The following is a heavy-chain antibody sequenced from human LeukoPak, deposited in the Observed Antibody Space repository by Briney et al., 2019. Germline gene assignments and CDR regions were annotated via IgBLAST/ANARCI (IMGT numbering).Heavy chain of an antibody. D-gene: IGHD3-22*01. CDR2: INSDGSST. CDR1: GFTFSSYW. Sequence: PGGSLRLTCAASGFTFSSYWMHWVRQAPGKGLVWVSRINSDGSSTSYADSVKGRFTISRDNAKNTLYLQMNSLRAEDTAVYYCARSTRYYYDSSGYPNLDYWGQGTLVTVSS. J-gene: IGHJ4*02. V-gene: IGHV3-74*01. CDR3: ARSTRYYYDSSGYPNLDY.